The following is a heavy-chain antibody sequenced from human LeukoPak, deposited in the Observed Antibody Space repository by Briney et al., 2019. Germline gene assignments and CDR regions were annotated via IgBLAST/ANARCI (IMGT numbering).Heavy chain of an antibody. J-gene: IGHJ4*02. D-gene: IGHD3-22*01. V-gene: IGHV1-18*01. Sequence: ASVKVSCKASGGTFSSYAISWVRQAPGQGLEWMGWISAYNGNTNYAQKLQGRVTMTTDTSTSTAYMELRSLRSDDTAVYYCAREEYYYDSSGPGYWGQGTLVTVSS. CDR3: AREEYYYDSSGPGY. CDR1: GGTFSSYA. CDR2: ISAYNGNT.